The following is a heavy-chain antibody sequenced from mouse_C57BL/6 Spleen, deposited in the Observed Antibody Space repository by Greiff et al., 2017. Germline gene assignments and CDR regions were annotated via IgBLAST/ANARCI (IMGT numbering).Heavy chain of an antibody. D-gene: IGHD2-1*01. Sequence: VQLQQPGAELVKPGASVKLSCKASGYTFTSYWMHWVKQRPGQGLEWIGMIHPNSGSTNYNEKFKSKATLTVDKSSSTAYMQLSSLTSEDSAVYYCARSYGNLNAMDYWGQGTSVTVSS. CDR3: ARSYGNLNAMDY. CDR1: GYTFTSYW. V-gene: IGHV1-64*01. CDR2: IHPNSGST. J-gene: IGHJ4*01.